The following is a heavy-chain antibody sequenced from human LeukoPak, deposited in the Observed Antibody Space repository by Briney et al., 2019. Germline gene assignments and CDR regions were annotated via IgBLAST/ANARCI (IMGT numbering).Heavy chain of an antibody. CDR1: GFTFSSYE. D-gene: IGHD3-10*01. CDR2: ISSSGSTI. Sequence: GGSLRLSCAASGFTFSSYEMNWVRQAPGKGLEWVSYISSSGSTIYYADSVKGRFTISRDNAKNSLYLQMNSLRAEDTAVYYCARDFRGVIMRYLDYWGQGTLVTVSS. V-gene: IGHV3-48*03. CDR3: ARDFRGVIMRYLDY. J-gene: IGHJ4*02.